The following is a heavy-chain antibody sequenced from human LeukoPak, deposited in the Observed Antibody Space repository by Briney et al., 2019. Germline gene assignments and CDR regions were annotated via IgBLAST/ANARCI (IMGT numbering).Heavy chain of an antibody. Sequence: SETLSLTCAVYGGSFSGYYWSWIRQPPGKGLEWIGEINHSGSTNYNPSLKSRVTISVDTSKNQFSLKLSSVTAADTAVYYCATRLPQSITIFGVAPQVWGQGTLVTVSS. D-gene: IGHD3-3*01. CDR3: ATRLPQSITIFGVAPQV. CDR2: INHSGST. V-gene: IGHV4-34*01. J-gene: IGHJ4*02. CDR1: GGSFSGYY.